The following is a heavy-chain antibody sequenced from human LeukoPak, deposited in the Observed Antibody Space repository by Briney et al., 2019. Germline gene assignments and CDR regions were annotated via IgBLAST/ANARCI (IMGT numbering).Heavy chain of an antibody. CDR3: ARGSTMGYSSSWYR. CDR2: IYYSGST. V-gene: IGHV4-59*01. J-gene: IGHJ4*02. D-gene: IGHD6-13*01. Sequence: SETLSLTCAVYGVSFSGYYWSWIRQPPGKGLEWIGHIYYSGSTNYNPSLKSRVTISVDTSKNQFSLKLSSVTAADTAVYYRARGSTMGYSSSWYRWGQGTLVTVSP. CDR1: GVSFSGYY.